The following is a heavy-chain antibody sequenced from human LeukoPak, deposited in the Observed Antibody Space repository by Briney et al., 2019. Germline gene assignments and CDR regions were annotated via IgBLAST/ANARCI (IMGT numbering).Heavy chain of an antibody. Sequence: PGGSLRLSCAASGFTFSSYAMHWVRQAPGKGLEWVAVISYDGSNKYYADSVKGRFTISRDNSKNTLYLQMNSLRAEDTAVYYCARASPHDYGDYRLDNWGQGTLVTVSS. CDR1: GFTFSSYA. CDR3: ARASPHDYGDYRLDN. CDR2: ISYDGSNK. D-gene: IGHD4-17*01. V-gene: IGHV3-30-3*01. J-gene: IGHJ4*02.